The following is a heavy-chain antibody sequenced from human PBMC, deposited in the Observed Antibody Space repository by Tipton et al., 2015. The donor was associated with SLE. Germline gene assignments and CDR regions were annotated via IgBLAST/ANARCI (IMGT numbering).Heavy chain of an antibody. D-gene: IGHD3-10*01. CDR2: IYHSGST. CDR1: GYSISSGYY. CDR3: AREILGDYFDY. Sequence: TLSLTCTVSGYSISSGYYWGWIRQPPGKGLEWIGSIYHSGSTYYNPSLKSRVTISVDTSKNQFSLKLSSVTAADTAVYYCAREILGDYFDYWGQGTLVTVSS. J-gene: IGHJ4*02. V-gene: IGHV4-38-2*02.